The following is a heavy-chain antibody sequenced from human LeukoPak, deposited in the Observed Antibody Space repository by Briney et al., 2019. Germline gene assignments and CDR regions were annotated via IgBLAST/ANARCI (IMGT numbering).Heavy chain of an antibody. CDR1: GFTFSSYT. CDR2: ISGSSRHK. D-gene: IGHD6-13*01. CDR3: ARTANFAAGYYIDY. V-gene: IGHV3-21*01. J-gene: IGHJ4*02. Sequence: GGSLRPSCAASGFTFSSYTMNWVRQAPGKGLEWVSSISGSSRHKYYADSVKGRFTISRDNAKNSLYLQMNSLRAEDTAVYYCARTANFAAGYYIDYWGQGTLVTVSS.